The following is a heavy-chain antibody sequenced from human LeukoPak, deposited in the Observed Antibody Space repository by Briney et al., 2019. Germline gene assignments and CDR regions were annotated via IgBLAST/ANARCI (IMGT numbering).Heavy chain of an antibody. J-gene: IGHJ4*02. V-gene: IGHV3-30*18. D-gene: IGHD4-23*01. CDR2: ISYDGSNK. CDR3: AKDALPLHGYGGNSDY. CDR1: GFTFSSYG. Sequence: PGGSLRLSCAASGFTFSSYGMHWVRQAPGKGLEWVAVISYDGSNKYYADSVKGRFTISRDNSKNTLYLQMNSLRAEDTAVYYCAKDALPLHGYGGNSDYWGQGTLVTVSS.